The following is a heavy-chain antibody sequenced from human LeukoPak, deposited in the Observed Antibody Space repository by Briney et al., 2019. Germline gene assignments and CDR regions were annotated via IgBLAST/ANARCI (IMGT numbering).Heavy chain of an antibody. CDR1: GFTFNSYS. V-gene: IGHV3-21*01. D-gene: IGHD2-15*01. CDR3: ARAAGLYYYYGMDV. CDR2: ISSSSSYI. Sequence: GGSLRLSCAASGFTFNSYSMNWVRQAPGKGLEWVSSISSSSSYIYYADSVKGRFTISRDNAKNSLYLQMNSLRAEDTAVYYCARAAGLYYYYGMDVWGQGTTVTVSS. J-gene: IGHJ6*02.